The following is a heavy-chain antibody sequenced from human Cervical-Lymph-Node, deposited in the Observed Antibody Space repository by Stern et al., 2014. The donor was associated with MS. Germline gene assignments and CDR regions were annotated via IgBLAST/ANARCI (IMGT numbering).Heavy chain of an antibody. CDR3: ARGLNIVGATHWFDP. J-gene: IGHJ5*02. D-gene: IGHD1-26*01. CDR2: IYYIGST. Sequence: QVQLQESGPGLVEPSETLSLTCTVSGGSISTYYWNWIRQPPGKGLEWIGYIYYIGSTNYSPSLRSRVTISVDTSKNQFSLRLTSVTAADTAVYYCARGLNIVGATHWFDPWGQGTLVTVSS. CDR1: GGSISTYY. V-gene: IGHV4-59*01.